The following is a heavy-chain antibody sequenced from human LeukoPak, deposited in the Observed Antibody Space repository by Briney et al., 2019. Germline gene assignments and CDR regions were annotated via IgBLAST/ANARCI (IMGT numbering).Heavy chain of an antibody. CDR1: GGSISSGDYY. Sequence: PSQTLSLTCTVSGGSISSGDYYWGWIRQPPGKGLEWIGYIYYSGSTYYNPSLKSRVTISVDTSKNQFSLKLSSVTAADTAVYYCARDHGANPSAFDYWGQGTLVTVSS. J-gene: IGHJ4*02. CDR3: ARDHGANPSAFDY. V-gene: IGHV4-30-4*08. D-gene: IGHD1-26*01. CDR2: IYYSGST.